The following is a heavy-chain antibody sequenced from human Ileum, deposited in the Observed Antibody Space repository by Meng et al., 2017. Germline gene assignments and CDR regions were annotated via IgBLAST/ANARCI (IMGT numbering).Heavy chain of an antibody. Sequence: QLQLQESGPGLVEPSGTLSLTCTFSGGSISSSFYWSWVRQSPGKGLEWIGQIYLAGSPNYNPSLESRVTISVDKSKNQFSLRLTSVTAADTAIFYCVRHGGKYFDSWGQGTLVTVSS. CDR1: GGSISSSFY. V-gene: IGHV4-4*02. CDR2: IYLAGSP. J-gene: IGHJ4*02. CDR3: VRHGGKYFDS. D-gene: IGHD2-15*01.